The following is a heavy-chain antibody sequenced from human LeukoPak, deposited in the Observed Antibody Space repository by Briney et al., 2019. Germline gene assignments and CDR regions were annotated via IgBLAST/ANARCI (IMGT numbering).Heavy chain of an antibody. CDR1: GGSFSGYY. CDR2: INRSGST. J-gene: IGHJ3*02. CDR3: ASNQDGYNSNQPWTFDI. Sequence: SETLSLTCAVYGGSFSGYYWSWIRQPPGKGLEWIGEINRSGSTNYNPSLKSRVTISVDTSKNQFSLKLSSVTAADTAVYYCASNQDGYNSNQPWTFDIWGQGTMVTVSS. D-gene: IGHD5-24*01. V-gene: IGHV4-34*01.